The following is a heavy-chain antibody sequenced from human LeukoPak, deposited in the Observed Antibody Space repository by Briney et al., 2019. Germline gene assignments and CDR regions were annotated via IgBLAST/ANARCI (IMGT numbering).Heavy chain of an antibody. J-gene: IGHJ4*02. V-gene: IGHV3-66*01. D-gene: IGHD6-13*01. CDR2: IYSGGRT. Sequence: GGSLRLSCAASGFTVSRNYMSWVRQAPGKGLEWVSVIYSGGRTYYADSVKGRFTISRDNSKNTLYLQMNRLRAEDTAVYYCAREPTYSSSWHTSCDYWGQGTLVTVSS. CDR1: GFTVSRNY. CDR3: AREPTYSSSWHTSCDY.